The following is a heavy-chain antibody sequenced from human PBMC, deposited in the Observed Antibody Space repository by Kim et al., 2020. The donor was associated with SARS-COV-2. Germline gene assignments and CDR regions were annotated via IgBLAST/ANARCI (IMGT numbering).Heavy chain of an antibody. CDR3: ARRAGKNDYYDSSGYGYNWFDP. CDR1: GFTFSSYA. J-gene: IGHJ5*02. V-gene: IGHV3-33*01. CDR2: IWYDGSNK. D-gene: IGHD3-22*01. Sequence: GGSLRLSCAASGFTFSSYAMHWVRQAPGKGLEWVAVIWYDGSNKYYADSVKGRFTISRDISKNTLYLQMNSLRAEDTAVYYCARRAGKNDYYDSSGYGYNWFDPWGQGTLVTVSS.